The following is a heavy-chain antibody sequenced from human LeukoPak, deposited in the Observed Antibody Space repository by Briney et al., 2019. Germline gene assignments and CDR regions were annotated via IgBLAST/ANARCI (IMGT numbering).Heavy chain of an antibody. J-gene: IGHJ5*02. CDR1: RGTFSSYT. CDR2: IIPILGIA. CDR3: ARGYCSSTSCYGGNWFDP. D-gene: IGHD2-2*01. V-gene: IGHV1-69*02. Sequence: SVKVSCKASRGTFSSYTISWVRQAPGQGLEWMGRIIPILGIANYAQKFQGRVTITADKSTSTAYMELSSLRSEDTAVYYCARGYCSSTSCYGGNWFDPWGQGTLVTVSS.